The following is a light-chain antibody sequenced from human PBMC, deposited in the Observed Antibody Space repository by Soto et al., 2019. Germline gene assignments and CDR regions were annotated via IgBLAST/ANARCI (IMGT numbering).Light chain of an antibody. CDR1: QSVSSNY. Sequence: EVVLTQSPGTLSLSPGERATLSCRASQSVSSNYLAWYQQKPGRAPRLLIYDASNRATGIPDRFSGSGSGTDFTLTISRLEPEDFAMYYCKQYGSSPGTFGQGTKVDI. CDR2: DAS. CDR3: KQYGSSPGT. J-gene: IGKJ1*01. V-gene: IGKV3-20*01.